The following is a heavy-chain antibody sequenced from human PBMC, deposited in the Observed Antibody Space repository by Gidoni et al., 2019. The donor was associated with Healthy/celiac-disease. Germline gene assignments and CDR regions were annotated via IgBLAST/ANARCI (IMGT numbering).Heavy chain of an antibody. Sequence: SWIRQPPGKGLEWIGYIYYSGSTYYNPSLKSRVTISVDTSKNQFSLKLSSVTAADTAVYYCARVPPKMVRGVTPPPRGHYYYGMDVWGQGTTVTVSS. V-gene: IGHV4-30-4*01. J-gene: IGHJ6*02. D-gene: IGHD3-10*01. CDR2: IYYSGST. CDR3: ARVPPKMVRGVTPPPRGHYYYGMDV.